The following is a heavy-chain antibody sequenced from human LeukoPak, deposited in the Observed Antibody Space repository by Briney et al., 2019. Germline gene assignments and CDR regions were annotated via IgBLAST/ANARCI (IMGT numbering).Heavy chain of an antibody. Sequence: SVKVSCKASGGTFSSYAISWVRQAPGQGLEWMGGIIPIFGTANYAQKFQGRVTITADKSTSTAYMELSSLRSEDTAVYYCARGSPYYYGSGSYLNYWGQGTLVTVSS. CDR2: IIPIFGTA. CDR1: GGTFSSYA. D-gene: IGHD3-10*01. V-gene: IGHV1-69*06. J-gene: IGHJ4*02. CDR3: ARGSPYYYGSGSYLNY.